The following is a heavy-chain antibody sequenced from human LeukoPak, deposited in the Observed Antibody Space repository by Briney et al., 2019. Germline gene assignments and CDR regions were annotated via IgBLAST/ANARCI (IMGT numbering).Heavy chain of an antibody. J-gene: IGHJ6*03. CDR3: AKFDGVQLWLPYYYYYMDV. CDR1: GFTFSSYA. Sequence: GGSLRLSCAASGFTFSSYAMGWVRQAPGKGLEWVSAISGSGGSTFYADSVKGRFTISRDNSKNTLYLQVNILRAEDTAVYYCAKFDGVQLWLPYYYYYMDVWGKGTTVTVSS. V-gene: IGHV3-23*01. D-gene: IGHD5-18*01. CDR2: ISGSGGST.